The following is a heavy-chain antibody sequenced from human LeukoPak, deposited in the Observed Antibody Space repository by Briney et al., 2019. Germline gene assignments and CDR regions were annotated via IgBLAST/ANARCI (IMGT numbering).Heavy chain of an antibody. CDR3: ARDSIVVSYYYYGMDV. J-gene: IGHJ6*02. CDR1: GFTFSSYA. Sequence: PGRSLILSCAASGFTFSSYAMHWVRQAPGKGLEWVAVMSYDGSNKYYADSVKGRFTISRDNSKNTLYLEMNSLRAEDTAVYYCARDSIVVSYYYYGMDVWGLGTAVTVSS. D-gene: IGHD2-15*01. CDR2: MSYDGSNK. V-gene: IGHV3-30-3*01.